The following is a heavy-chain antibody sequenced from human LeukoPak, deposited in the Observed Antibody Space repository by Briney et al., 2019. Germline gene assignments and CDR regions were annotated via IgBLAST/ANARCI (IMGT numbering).Heavy chain of an antibody. CDR1: GFTFSSYW. J-gene: IGHJ4*02. D-gene: IGHD6-13*01. Sequence: GGPLRLSCAASGFTFSSYWMSWVRQAPGKGLEWVANIKQDGSEKYYVDSVKGRFTISRDNAKNSLYLQMNSLRAEDTAVYYCARDTRIAAAAAYYFDYWGQGTLVTVSS. V-gene: IGHV3-7*01. CDR3: ARDTRIAAAAAYYFDY. CDR2: IKQDGSEK.